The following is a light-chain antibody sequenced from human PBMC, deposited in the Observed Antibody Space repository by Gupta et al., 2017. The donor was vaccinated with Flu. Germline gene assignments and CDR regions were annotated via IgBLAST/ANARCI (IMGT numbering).Light chain of an antibody. CDR2: WAS. CDR1: QSVLYISNNKNY. V-gene: IGKV4-1*01. J-gene: IGKJ1*01. CDR3: QQDDSTPWT. Sequence: DIVMTQSPDSLAVSLGERATINCKSSQSVLYISNNKNYLAWYQQKPGQLPKLLIYWASTRESGVPDRFSGSGSGTDFTLTISSRQAEDVAVYYCQQDDSTPWTFGQGTKVEIK.